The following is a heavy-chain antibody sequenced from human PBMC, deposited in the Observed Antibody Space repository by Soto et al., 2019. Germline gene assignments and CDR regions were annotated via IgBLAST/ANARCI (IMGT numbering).Heavy chain of an antibody. CDR3: ARVGGNSYYDSSGYHFDY. D-gene: IGHD3-22*01. V-gene: IGHV4-31*03. CDR1: GGSISSGGYY. J-gene: IGHJ4*02. CDR2: IYYSGST. Sequence: QVQLQESGPGLVKPSQTLSLTCTVSGGSISSGGYYWSWIRKHPGKGLEWIGYIYYSGSTYYNPSLKSRVTISVDTSKNQFSLKLSSVTAADTAVYYCARVGGNSYYDSSGYHFDYWGQGTLVTVSS.